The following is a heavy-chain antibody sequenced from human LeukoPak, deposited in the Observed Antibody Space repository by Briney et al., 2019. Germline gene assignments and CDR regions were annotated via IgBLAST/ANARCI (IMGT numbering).Heavy chain of an antibody. D-gene: IGHD1-14*01. CDR3: ASSSRSTSSGRIRNPYYFDY. V-gene: IGHV4-59*01. J-gene: IGHJ4*02. CDR1: GGSISSYY. CDR2: IYYSGST. Sequence: NPSETLSLTCTVSGGSISSYYWSWIRQPPGKGLEWIGYIYYSGSTNYNPSLKSRVTISVDTPKNQFSLKLSSVTAADTAVYYCASSSRSTSSGRIRNPYYFDYWGQGTLVTVSS.